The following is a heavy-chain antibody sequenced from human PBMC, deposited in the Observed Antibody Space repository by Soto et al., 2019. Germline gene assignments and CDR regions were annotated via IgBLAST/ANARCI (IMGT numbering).Heavy chain of an antibody. V-gene: IGHV4-4*07. J-gene: IGHJ5*02. Sequence: QVQLQESGPGLVKPSETLSLTCAVSGASIRSYHWSWIRQPAGKGLEWIGRMQHTGNTYYNPSLKSRVTMSVDTAKNQISLKMTSVTAAATVVYFWAKDVSSRGWFDPWGQGILVIVSS. D-gene: IGHD3-16*01. CDR2: MQHTGNT. CDR3: AKDVSSRGWFDP. CDR1: GASIRSYH.